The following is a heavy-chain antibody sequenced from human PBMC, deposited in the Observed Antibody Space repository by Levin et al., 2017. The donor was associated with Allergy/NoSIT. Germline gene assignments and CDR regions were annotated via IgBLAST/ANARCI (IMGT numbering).Heavy chain of an antibody. D-gene: IGHD3-10*01. J-gene: IGHJ4*02. CDR3: ARGEHYGSGSFDY. V-gene: IGHV3-48*01. CDR1: GFTFSSYS. Sequence: GESLKISCAASGFTFSSYSMNWVRQAPGKGLEWVSYISRSSSNIYYADSVKGRFTISRDNAKNSLYLQMNSLRAEDTAVYYCARGEHYGSGSFDYWGQGTLVTVSS. CDR2: ISRSSSNI.